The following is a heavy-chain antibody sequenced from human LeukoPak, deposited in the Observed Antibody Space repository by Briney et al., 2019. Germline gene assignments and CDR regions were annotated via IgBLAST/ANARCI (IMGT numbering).Heavy chain of an antibody. CDR2: ISGSGGST. CDR3: ASLDYGDYAYYFDY. D-gene: IGHD4-17*01. V-gene: IGHV3-23*01. CDR1: GFTFSSYA. Sequence: GGSLRLSCAASGFTFSSYAMSWVRQAPGKGLEWVSAISGSGGSTYYADSVKGRFTISGDNSKNTLYLQMNSLRAEDTAVYYCASLDYGDYAYYFDYWGQGTLVTVSS. J-gene: IGHJ4*02.